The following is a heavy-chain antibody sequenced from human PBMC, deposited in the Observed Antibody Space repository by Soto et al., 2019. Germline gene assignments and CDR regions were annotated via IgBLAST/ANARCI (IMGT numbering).Heavy chain of an antibody. CDR3: ARESRRATYDILTGYYTLLYY. CDR1: GYTFTSYA. CDR2: INAGNGNT. Sequence: GASVKVSCNASGYTFTSYAMHWVRQAPGQRLEWMGWINAGNGNTKYSQKFQGRVTITRDTSASTAYMELSSLRSEDTAVYYCARESRRATYDILTGYYTLLYYWGQGTLVTV. D-gene: IGHD3-9*01. V-gene: IGHV1-3*01. J-gene: IGHJ4*02.